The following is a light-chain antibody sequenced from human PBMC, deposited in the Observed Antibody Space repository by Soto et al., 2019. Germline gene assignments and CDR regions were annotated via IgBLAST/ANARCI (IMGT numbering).Light chain of an antibody. J-gene: IGKJ1*01. CDR2: GAS. CDR3: QQYHGWPS. V-gene: IGKV3-15*01. Sequence: TVMTQSPASLSVSPGETATLSCRASQSLSNNLAWFQQKPGQAPRLLIYGASTRATGIPARFSGSGSGTEFTLTISGLQSEDFAVYFCQQYHGWPSFGQGTKVDIK. CDR1: QSLSNN.